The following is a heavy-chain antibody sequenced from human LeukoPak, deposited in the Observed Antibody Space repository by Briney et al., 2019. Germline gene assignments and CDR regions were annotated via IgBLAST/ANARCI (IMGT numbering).Heavy chain of an antibody. CDR1: GFTFSSYW. V-gene: IGHV3-7*01. Sequence: PGGSLRLSCAASGFTFSSYWMSWVRQAPGKGLEWVANIKQDGSEKYYVDSVKGRFTISRDNAKNSLYLQMNSLRAEDTAVYYCARDGSSGGNYYYYYMDVWGKGTTVTVSS. CDR3: ARDGSSGGNYYYYYMDV. J-gene: IGHJ6*03. CDR2: IKQDGSEK. D-gene: IGHD2-15*01.